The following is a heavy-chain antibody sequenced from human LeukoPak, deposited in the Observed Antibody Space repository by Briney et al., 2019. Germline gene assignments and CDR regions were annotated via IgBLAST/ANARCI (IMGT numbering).Heavy chain of an antibody. V-gene: IGHV4-59*08. CDR3: ARGTNVLLWFGESPDAFDI. D-gene: IGHD3-10*01. CDR1: GGSISSYY. Sequence: SETLSLTCTVSGGSISSYYWSWIRQPPGKGLEWIGYIYYSGSTNYNPSLKSRVTISVDTSKNQFSLKLSSVTAADTAVYYCARGTNVLLWFGESPDAFDIWGQGTMVTVSS. J-gene: IGHJ3*02. CDR2: IYYSGST.